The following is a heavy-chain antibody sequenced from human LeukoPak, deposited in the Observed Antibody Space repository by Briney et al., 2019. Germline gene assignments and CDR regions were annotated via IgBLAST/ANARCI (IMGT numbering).Heavy chain of an antibody. CDR3: ARGFWYSASYVEGNFDY. J-gene: IGHJ4*02. Sequence: GGSLQISCKGSGFRFTSYWIGGVRQMPGKGLEWMGMIDPGDSDTRNSPSFQGQVTISADKSISTAYLQWSSLKASDTAMYYCARGFWYSASYVEGNFDYWGQGTQVTVSS. D-gene: IGHD1-26*01. V-gene: IGHV5-51*01. CDR1: GFRFTSYW. CDR2: IDPGDSDT.